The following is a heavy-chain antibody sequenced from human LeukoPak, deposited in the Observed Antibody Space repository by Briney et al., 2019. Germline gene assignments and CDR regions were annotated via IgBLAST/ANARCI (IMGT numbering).Heavy chain of an antibody. CDR1: GYTFTGYC. D-gene: IGHD1-26*01. V-gene: IGHV1-2*06. Sequence: ASVKVSCKASGYTFTGYCMHWVRQAPGQGLEWMGRINPNSGGTNYAQKFQGRVTMTRDTSISTAYMELSRLRSDDTAVYYCARDGWELLHFNYWGQGTLVTVSS. J-gene: IGHJ4*02. CDR3: ARDGWELLHFNY. CDR2: INPNSGGT.